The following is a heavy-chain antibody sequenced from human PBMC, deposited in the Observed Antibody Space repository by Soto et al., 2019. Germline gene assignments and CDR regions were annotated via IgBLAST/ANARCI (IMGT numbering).Heavy chain of an antibody. J-gene: IGHJ6*02. CDR1: GFTFSSYE. D-gene: IGHD4-4*01. CDR2: IGTSGKTI. CDR3: ARDPAIYSGKFDYGLDV. Sequence: EVQLVESGGGLVQAGGSLRLFCAVSGFTFSSYEMNWVRHAPGKGLEWVSYIGTSGKTIYYADSVRGRFTISRDNAKNSLYLQMNSLRAEDTAVYFCARDPAIYSGKFDYGLDVWGRGTTVTVSS. V-gene: IGHV3-48*03.